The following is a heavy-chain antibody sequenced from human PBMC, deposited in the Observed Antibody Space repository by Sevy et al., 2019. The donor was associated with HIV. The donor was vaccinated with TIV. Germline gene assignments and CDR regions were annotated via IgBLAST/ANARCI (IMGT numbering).Heavy chain of an antibody. D-gene: IGHD3-9*01. Sequence: GGSLRLSCAASGFTFSSYGMHWVRQAPGKGLEWVAFIWYDGSNQYYIDSVKGRFTISRDNSKNTLYLQMNSLRAEDTAVYYCAKDRSKAHYDILTGYFKGDALHIWGQGTMVTVSS. CDR3: AKDRSKAHYDILTGYFKGDALHI. J-gene: IGHJ3*02. CDR2: IWYDGSNQ. V-gene: IGHV3-30*02. CDR1: GFTFSSYG.